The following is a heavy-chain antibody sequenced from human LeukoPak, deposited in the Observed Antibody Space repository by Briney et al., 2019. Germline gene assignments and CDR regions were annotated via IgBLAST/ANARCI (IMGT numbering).Heavy chain of an antibody. J-gene: IGHJ4*02. CDR1: GYTFTDYY. CDR2: INPHSGGT. D-gene: IGHD3-22*01. V-gene: IGHV1-2*02. CDR3: ARGITMIVVARPPEFDY. Sequence: GASVKVSCKASGYTFTDYYIHWVRQAPGQGLEWMGYINPHSGGTSSPQKFQGRVTMTTDASISTAYMELSRLTSDDTAVYYCARGITMIVVARPPEFDYWGQGTLVTVSS.